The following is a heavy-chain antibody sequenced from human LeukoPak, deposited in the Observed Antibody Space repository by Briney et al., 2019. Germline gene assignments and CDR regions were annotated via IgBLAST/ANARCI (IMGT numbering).Heavy chain of an antibody. CDR1: GFTFTHYG. Sequence: GGSLRLSCAASGFTFTHYGMNWVRQAPGKGLEWVSGIRANGETTYYADSVRGRFTISRDNSRSMVWLQMNSLRAEDTAVYYCAARDRARYYFDYWGQGTLVTVSS. D-gene: IGHD3-22*01. CDR2: IRANGETT. J-gene: IGHJ4*02. CDR3: AARDRARYYFDY. V-gene: IGHV3-23*01.